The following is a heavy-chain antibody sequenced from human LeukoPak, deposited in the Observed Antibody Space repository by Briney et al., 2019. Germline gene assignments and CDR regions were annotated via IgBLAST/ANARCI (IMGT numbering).Heavy chain of an antibody. D-gene: IGHD3-3*01. Sequence: PSQTLSLTCTVSGGSLSSGDYYWSWIRQPPGKGLEWIGYIYYSGSTYYNPSLKSRVTISVDTSKNQFSLKLSSVTAADTAVYYCARRSYDFWSGYLFDYWGQGTLVTVSS. CDR3: ARRSYDFWSGYLFDY. CDR2: IYYSGST. V-gene: IGHV4-30-4*01. CDR1: GGSLSSGDYY. J-gene: IGHJ4*02.